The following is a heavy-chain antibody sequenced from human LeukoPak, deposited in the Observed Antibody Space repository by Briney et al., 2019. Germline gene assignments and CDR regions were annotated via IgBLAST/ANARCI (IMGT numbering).Heavy chain of an antibody. CDR2: ISSSSSYI. CDR3: ARTRVPRSYYFDY. CDR1: GFTFSYAW. J-gene: IGHJ4*02. V-gene: IGHV3-21*01. Sequence: GGSLRLSCAASGFTFSYAWMSWVRQAPGKGLEWVSSISSSSSYIYYADSVKGRFTISRDNAKNSLYLQMNSLRAEDTAVYYCARTRVPRSYYFDYWGQGTLVTVSS.